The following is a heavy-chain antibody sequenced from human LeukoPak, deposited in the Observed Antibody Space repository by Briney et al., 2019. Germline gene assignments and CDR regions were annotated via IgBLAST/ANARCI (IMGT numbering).Heavy chain of an antibody. D-gene: IGHD5-12*01. CDR3: AKDLLYPYDDAFDI. Sequence: GGSLRLSCAASDFSFITYAMSWVRQAPGKGLEWVSTISGGGDATYYADSVKGRFTISRDNSKNTLYLQMNSLRAEDTAVYYCAKDLLYPYDDAFDIWGQGTMVTVSS. J-gene: IGHJ3*02. CDR2: ISGGGDAT. CDR1: DFSFITYA. V-gene: IGHV3-23*01.